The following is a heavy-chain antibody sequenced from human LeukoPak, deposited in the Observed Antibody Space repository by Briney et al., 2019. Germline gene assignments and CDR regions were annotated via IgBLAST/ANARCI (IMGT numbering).Heavy chain of an antibody. CDR2: IYYSGST. CDR1: GGSISSYY. D-gene: IGHD5-12*01. V-gene: IGHV4-59*01. Sequence: SETLSLTCTVSGGSISSYYWSWIRRAPGKGLEWIGYIYYSGSTNYNPSLKSRVTISVDTSKNQFSLKLSSVTAADTAVYYCARLMTRRGARYYYYYGMDVWGQGTTVTVSS. CDR3: ARLMTRRGARYYYYYGMDV. J-gene: IGHJ6*02.